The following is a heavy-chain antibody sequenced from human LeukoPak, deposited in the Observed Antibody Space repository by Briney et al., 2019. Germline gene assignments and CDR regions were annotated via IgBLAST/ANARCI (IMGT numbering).Heavy chain of an antibody. CDR2: INPSGGST. CDR1: GNTFTSYY. Sequence: GASVKVSCKASGNTFTSYYMHWVRQAPGQGLEWMGIINPSGGSTSYAQKFQGRITVTRDTSTSTVYMELSSLRSEDTAIYFCARIWRGKYYFDYWGQGTLVTVSS. CDR3: ARIWRGKYYFDY. D-gene: IGHD3-16*01. V-gene: IGHV1-46*01. J-gene: IGHJ4*02.